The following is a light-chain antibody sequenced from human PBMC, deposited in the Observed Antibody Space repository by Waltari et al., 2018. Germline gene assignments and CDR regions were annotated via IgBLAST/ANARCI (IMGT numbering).Light chain of an antibody. CDR1: SSAVGRHHS. J-gene: IGLJ2*01. CDR3: SSYAGSNNVV. Sequence: SALTQPPSASGSPGQSGTISCPGTSSAVGRHHSVSGYQQHPGTAPQPMIYEVSTRPSGVPARLSGSKSGNTASLTVSGLQAEDEADYYCSSYAGSNNVVFGGGTKLTVL. CDR2: EVS. V-gene: IGLV2-8*01.